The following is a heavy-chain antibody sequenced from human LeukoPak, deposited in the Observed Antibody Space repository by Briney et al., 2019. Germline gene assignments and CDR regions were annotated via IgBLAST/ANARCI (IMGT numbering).Heavy chain of an antibody. CDR3: ARGVSPYYNFWSGFYYYMDV. J-gene: IGHJ6*03. Sequence: GASVKVSCKASGYTFTSYDINWVRQATGQGLEWMGWMNPNSGNTGYAQKFQGRVTITRNTSISTAYMELSSLRSEDTAVYYCARGVSPYYNFWSGFYYYMDVWGKGTTVTVSS. V-gene: IGHV1-8*03. CDR2: MNPNSGNT. D-gene: IGHD3-3*01. CDR1: GYTFTSYD.